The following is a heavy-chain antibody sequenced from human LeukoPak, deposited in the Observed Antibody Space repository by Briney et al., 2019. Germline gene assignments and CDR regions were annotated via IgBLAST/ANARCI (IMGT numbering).Heavy chain of an antibody. J-gene: IGHJ5*02. Sequence: PSETLSLTCTVSGGSISSYYWSWIRQPPGKGLEWIGYIYYSGSTNYNPSLKSRVTISVDTSKNQFSLKLSSVTAADTAVYYCARVGISSGTGWFDPWGQGTLVTVSS. CDR1: GGSISSYY. V-gene: IGHV4-59*01. CDR2: IYYSGST. CDR3: ARVGISSGTGWFDP. D-gene: IGHD6-25*01.